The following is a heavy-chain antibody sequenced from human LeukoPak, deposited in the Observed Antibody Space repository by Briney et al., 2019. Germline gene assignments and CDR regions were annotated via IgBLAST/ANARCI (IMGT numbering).Heavy chain of an antibody. CDR1: GGSISSHY. J-gene: IGHJ2*01. CDR2: IYYSGST. D-gene: IGHD2-2*01. CDR3: ARERLKSCSSTSCYYRYFDL. V-gene: IGHV4-59*11. Sequence: SETLSLTCTVSGGSISSHYWSWIRQPPGKGLEWIGYIYYSGSTNYNPSLKSRVTISVDTSKNQFSLKLSSVTAADTAVYYCARERLKSCSSTSCYYRYFDLWGRGTLVTVSS.